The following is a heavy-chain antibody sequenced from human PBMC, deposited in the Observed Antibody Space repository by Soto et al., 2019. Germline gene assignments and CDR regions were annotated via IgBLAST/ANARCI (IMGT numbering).Heavy chain of an antibody. V-gene: IGHV4-31*03. CDR1: TASLSSGNYY. CDR2: IYYSGST. CDR3: ARGMGRYYFDY. Sequence: QVQLQESGPGLVKPSQTLSLTCTVSTASLSSGNYYWTWIRQHPGKGLEWIGYIYYSGSTYYNPSPKSRVTISVDTSMNQFSLKLSSVTAADTAMYYCARGMGRYYFDYWGQGTLVTVSS. D-gene: IGHD1-26*01. J-gene: IGHJ4*02.